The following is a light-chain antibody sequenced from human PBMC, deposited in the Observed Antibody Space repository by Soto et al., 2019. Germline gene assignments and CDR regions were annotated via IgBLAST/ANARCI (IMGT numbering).Light chain of an antibody. CDR2: KAS. CDR3: QQYETFSGT. J-gene: IGKJ1*01. Sequence: DIQMTQSPSTLPASVGDRVTITCRANQSISTWLAWYQQKPGKAPNLLIYKASRLETGVPSRFSGSGSGTEFTLTIASLQPDDFATYYCQQYETFSGTFGPGTKVDIK. V-gene: IGKV1-5*03. CDR1: QSISTW.